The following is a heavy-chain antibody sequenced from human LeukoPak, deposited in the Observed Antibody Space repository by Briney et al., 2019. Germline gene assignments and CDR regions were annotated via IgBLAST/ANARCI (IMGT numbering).Heavy chain of an antibody. V-gene: IGHV3-48*01. CDR1: GFTFSSYS. CDR2: ISSSSSTI. D-gene: IGHD2-21*01. Sequence: TGGSLRLSCAASGFTFSSYSMNWVRQAPGKGLEWVSYISSSSSTIYYADSVKGRFTIYRDNAKNSLYLQMNSLRAEDTAVYYCARARDVVVIAYYYYMDVWGKGTTVTVSS. J-gene: IGHJ6*03. CDR3: ARARDVVVIAYYYYMDV.